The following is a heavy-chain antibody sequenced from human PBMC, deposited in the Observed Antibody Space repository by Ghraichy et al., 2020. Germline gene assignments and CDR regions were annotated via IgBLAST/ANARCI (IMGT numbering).Heavy chain of an antibody. J-gene: IGHJ4*02. CDR2: ISSDGTNT. D-gene: IGHD3-10*01. V-gene: IGHV3-30*04. Sequence: GESLNISCAASLFTFSDHIMHWVRQAPGKGLEWVAVISSDGTNTYYADSVKGRFTVSRDTSRNTLFLQMNSLRVEDTAVYYCARDETVWFGESTPDHYFDYWGQGTLVTVSS. CDR1: LFTFSDHI. CDR3: ARDETVWFGESTPDHYFDY.